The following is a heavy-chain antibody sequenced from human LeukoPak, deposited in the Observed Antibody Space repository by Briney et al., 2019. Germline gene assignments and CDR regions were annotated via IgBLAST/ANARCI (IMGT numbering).Heavy chain of an antibody. V-gene: IGHV1-69*05. CDR2: IIPIFGTA. CDR1: GGTFSSYA. D-gene: IGHD3-10*01. CDR3: ARGPTMVRGIIKYNWFDP. Sequence: ASVKVSCKASGGTFSSYAISWVRQAPGQGLEWMGGIIPIFGTANYAQKFQGRVTITTDESTSTAYMELSSLRSDDTAVYYCARGPTMVRGIIKYNWFDPWGQGTLVTVSS. J-gene: IGHJ5*02.